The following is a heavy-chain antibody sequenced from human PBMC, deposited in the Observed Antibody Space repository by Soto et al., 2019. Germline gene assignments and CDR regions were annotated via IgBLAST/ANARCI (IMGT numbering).Heavy chain of an antibody. CDR1: GGSFSGYY. CDR2: INHSGST. Sequence: SETLSLTCAVYGGSFSGYYWSWIRQPPGKGLEWIGEINHSGSTNYNPSLKSRVVISIDTSRNQFSLRLNSLTAADRAVYFFARGVTVFGLVSRFWFDPWGQGTVVTVSS. D-gene: IGHD3-3*01. V-gene: IGHV4-34*01. CDR3: ARGVTVFGLVSRFWFDP. J-gene: IGHJ5*02.